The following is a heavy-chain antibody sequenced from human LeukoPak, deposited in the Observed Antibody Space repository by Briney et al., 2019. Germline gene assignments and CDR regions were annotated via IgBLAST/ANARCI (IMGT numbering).Heavy chain of an antibody. CDR1: GFTFSSYW. V-gene: IGHV3-23*01. Sequence: GGSLRLSCAASGFTFSSYWMSWVRQAPGKGLEWVSAISGSGGSTYYADSVKGRFTISRDNSKNTLYLQMNSLRAEDTAVYYCAKLPYYYYGSGSYPDYWGQGTLVTVSS. J-gene: IGHJ4*02. CDR2: ISGSGGST. D-gene: IGHD3-10*01. CDR3: AKLPYYYYGSGSYPDY.